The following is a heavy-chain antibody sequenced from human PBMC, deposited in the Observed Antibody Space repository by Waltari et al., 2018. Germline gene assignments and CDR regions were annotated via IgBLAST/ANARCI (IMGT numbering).Heavy chain of an antibody. CDR3: ASPTYYYDSSGYYFQH. CDR2: IIPIFGTA. J-gene: IGHJ1*01. CDR1: GGTFSSYA. V-gene: IGHV1-69*14. Sequence: QVQLVQSGAEVKKPGSSVKVSCKASGGTFSSYAISWVRQAPGPGLEWMGRIIPIFGTANYAQNSHGRATMTADKSTSTAYMELSSLSSEDTAVYYCASPTYYYDSSGYYFQHWGQGTLVPVSS. D-gene: IGHD3-22*01.